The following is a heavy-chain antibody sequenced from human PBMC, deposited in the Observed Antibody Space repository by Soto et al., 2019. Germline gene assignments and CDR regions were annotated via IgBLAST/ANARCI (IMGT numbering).Heavy chain of an antibody. Sequence: TLSLTCAVYGGSFSGYYWSWIRQPPGKGLEWIGEINHSGSTNYNPSLKSRVTISVDTSKNQFSLKLSSVTAADTAVYYCAVGVVTADYWGQGTLVTVYS. J-gene: IGHJ4*02. CDR1: GGSFSGYY. D-gene: IGHD2-21*02. CDR3: AVGVVTADY. CDR2: INHSGST. V-gene: IGHV4-34*01.